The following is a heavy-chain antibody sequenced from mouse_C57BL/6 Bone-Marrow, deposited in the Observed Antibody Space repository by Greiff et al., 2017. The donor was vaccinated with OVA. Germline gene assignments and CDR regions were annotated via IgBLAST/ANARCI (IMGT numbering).Heavy chain of an antibody. J-gene: IGHJ2*01. V-gene: IGHV1-15*01. CDR3: TRCGHFDY. Sequence: VQLQQFGAELVRPGASVTLSCKASGYTFTDYEMHWGKQTPVHGLEWIGAIDPETGGTAYNQKFKGKAILTADKSSSTAYMECRSLTSEDSAVYYCTRCGHFDYWGQGTTLTVSS. CDR1: GYTFTDYE. CDR2: IDPETGGT.